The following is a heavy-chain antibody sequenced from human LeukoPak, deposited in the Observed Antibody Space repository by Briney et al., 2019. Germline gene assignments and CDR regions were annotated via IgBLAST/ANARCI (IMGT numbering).Heavy chain of an antibody. V-gene: IGHV1-24*01. CDR2: FDPEDGET. Sequence: ASVTVSCKVSGYTLTELSMHWVRQAPGKGLEWMGGFDPEDGETIYAQKFQGRVTMTEDTSTDTAYMELSSLRSEDTAVYYCATEPPMRYFDWLWTWGQGTLVTVSS. CDR3: ATEPPMRYFDWLWT. CDR1: GYTLTELS. J-gene: IGHJ5*02. D-gene: IGHD3-9*01.